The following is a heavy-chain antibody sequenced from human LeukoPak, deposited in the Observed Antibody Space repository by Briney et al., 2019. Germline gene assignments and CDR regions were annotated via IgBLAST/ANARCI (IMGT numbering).Heavy chain of an antibody. CDR2: ISYDGSNK. Sequence: PGRSLRLSCAASGFTFSTYAMHWVRQAPGKGLEWVAVISYDGSNKYYADSVRGRFTISRDNSKNTLYLQMNSLRAEDTAVYYCARSSSTSRYGGFLTRWDFDIWGQGTMVTVSS. CDR3: ARSSSTSRYGGFLTRWDFDI. D-gene: IGHD2-2*01. J-gene: IGHJ3*02. V-gene: IGHV3-30-3*01. CDR1: GFTFSTYA.